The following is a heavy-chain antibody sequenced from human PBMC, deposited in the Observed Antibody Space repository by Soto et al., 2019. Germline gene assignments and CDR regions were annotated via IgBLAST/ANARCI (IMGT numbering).Heavy chain of an antibody. D-gene: IGHD3-9*01. CDR3: ARVLGDGYDPDTYYDILTGYLDY. CDR1: GYTFTSYA. CDR2: INAGNGNT. Sequence: ASVKVSCKASGYTFTSYAMHWVRQAPGQRLEWMGWINAGNGNTKYSQKFQGRVTITRDTSASTAYMELSSLRSEGTAVYYCARVLGDGYDPDTYYDILTGYLDYWGQGTLVTVSS. V-gene: IGHV1-3*01. J-gene: IGHJ4*02.